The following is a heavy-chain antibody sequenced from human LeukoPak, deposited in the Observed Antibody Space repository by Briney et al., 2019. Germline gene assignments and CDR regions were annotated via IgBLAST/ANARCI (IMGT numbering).Heavy chain of an antibody. CDR3: ARLGRHRSSLAFDI. V-gene: IGHV3-48*03. CDR1: GFTFSSYE. Sequence: PGGSLRLSCAASGFTFSSYEMNWARQAPGKGLEWVSYISSSGSTIYYADSVKGRFTISRDNAKNSLYLQMNSLRAEDTAVYYCARLGRHRSSLAFDIWGQGTMVTVSS. CDR2: ISSSGSTI. D-gene: IGHD6-6*01. J-gene: IGHJ3*02.